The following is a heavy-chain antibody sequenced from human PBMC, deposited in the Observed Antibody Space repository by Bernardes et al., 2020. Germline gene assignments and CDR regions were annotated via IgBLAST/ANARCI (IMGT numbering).Heavy chain of an antibody. Sequence: SVKGRFTISRDNARSSLYLQMNSLRAEDTAVYYCTRDGGNWENDYWGQGTLVTVSS. D-gene: IGHD7-27*01. CDR3: TRDGGNWENDY. V-gene: IGHV3-48*01. J-gene: IGHJ4*01.